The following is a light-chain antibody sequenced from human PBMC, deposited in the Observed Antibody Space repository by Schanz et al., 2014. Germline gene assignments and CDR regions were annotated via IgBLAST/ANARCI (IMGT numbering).Light chain of an antibody. J-gene: IGLJ2*01. CDR2: GND. Sequence: QSVLTQPPSVSGAPGQRVTISCTGSSSNIGAGYDVHWYQQLPGTAPKLLIYGNDNRPSGVPDRFSGSKSGTSASLAISGLQSEDEADYYCAVWDDSLDGRLFGGGTKLTVL. V-gene: IGLV1-40*01. CDR1: SSNIGAGYD. CDR3: AVWDDSLDGRL.